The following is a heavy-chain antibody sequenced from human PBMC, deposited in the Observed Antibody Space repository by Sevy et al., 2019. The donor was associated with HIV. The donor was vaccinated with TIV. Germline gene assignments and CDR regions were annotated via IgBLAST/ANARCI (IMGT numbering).Heavy chain of an antibody. V-gene: IGHV3-30-3*01. D-gene: IGHD3-3*01. CDR3: ARSPDFWSGYTPRTNYYGMDV. Sequence: GGSLRLSCAASGFTFSSYAMHWVRQAPGKGLEWVAVISYDGSNKYYADSVKGRFTISRDNSKNTLYLQMNSLRAEDTAVYYCARSPDFWSGYTPRTNYYGMDVWGQRTTVTVSS. CDR2: ISYDGSNK. CDR1: GFTFSSYA. J-gene: IGHJ6*02.